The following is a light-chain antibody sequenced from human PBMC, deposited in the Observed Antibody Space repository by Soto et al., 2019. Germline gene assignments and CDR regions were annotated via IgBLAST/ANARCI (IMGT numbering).Light chain of an antibody. J-gene: IGLJ2*01. Sequence: QSALTQPASVSGSPGQSITISCTGTSSDVGGYKYVSWYQQHPGKAPKVMIYDVGNRPSGVSNRFSGSKSGNTASLTISGLQAEDEAHYYCCSYSSSATVLFGGGTKLTVL. CDR1: SSDVGGYKY. CDR3: CSYSSSATVL. V-gene: IGLV2-14*03. CDR2: DVG.